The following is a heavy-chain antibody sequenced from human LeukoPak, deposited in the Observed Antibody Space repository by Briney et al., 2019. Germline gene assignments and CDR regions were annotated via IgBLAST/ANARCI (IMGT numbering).Heavy chain of an antibody. CDR3: ARGKYYYDSSGINWFDP. CDR2: IYTSGST. J-gene: IGHJ5*02. D-gene: IGHD3-22*01. V-gene: IGHV4-4*09. Sequence: SETLSLTCTVSGVSISSYYWSWIRQPPGKGLEWIGYIYTSGSTNYNPSLKSRVTISVDTSKNQFSLKLSSVTAADTAVYYCARGKYYYDSSGINWFDPWGQGTLVTVSS. CDR1: GVSISSYY.